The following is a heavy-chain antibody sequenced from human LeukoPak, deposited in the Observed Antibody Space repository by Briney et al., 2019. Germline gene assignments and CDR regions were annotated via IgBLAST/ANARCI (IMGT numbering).Heavy chain of an antibody. Sequence: GGSLRLSCATSGFTFINYGMNWVRQGSGKRLEWVSSISNSGSYIYYADSVKGRFTISRDNAKNSLFLQMSSLRAEDTAVYYCARYCDRSRCNYYYHMDDWGKGTTVTVSS. CDR3: ARYCDRSRCNYYYHMDD. CDR2: ISNSGSYI. J-gene: IGHJ6*03. V-gene: IGHV3-21*01. D-gene: IGHD2/OR15-2a*01. CDR1: GFTFINYG.